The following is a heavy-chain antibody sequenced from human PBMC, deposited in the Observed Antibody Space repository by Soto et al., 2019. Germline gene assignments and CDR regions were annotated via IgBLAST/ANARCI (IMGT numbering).Heavy chain of an antibody. CDR2: MKQDGSEK. CDR1: GFTFSSYW. CDR3: TRDGHQGITGTTVFYYYGMDV. J-gene: IGHJ6*02. Sequence: GGSLRLSCAASGFTFSSYWMNWVRQAPGKGLEWVANMKQDGSEKNYVDSVKGRFTISRDNAKSSLYLQMNSLRAEDTAVYYCTRDGHQGITGTTVFYYYGMDVWGQGTTVTSP. V-gene: IGHV3-7*01. D-gene: IGHD1-7*01.